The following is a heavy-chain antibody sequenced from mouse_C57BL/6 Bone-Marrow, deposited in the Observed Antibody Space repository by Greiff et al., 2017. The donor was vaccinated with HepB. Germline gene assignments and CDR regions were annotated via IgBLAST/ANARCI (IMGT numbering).Heavy chain of an antibody. CDR3: AKKDYGSSSWFAY. CDR2: IWRGGST. V-gene: IGHV2-5*01. D-gene: IGHD1-1*01. CDR1: GFSLTSYG. Sequence: QVQLQQSGPGLVQPSQSLSITCTVSGFSLTSYGVHWVRQSPGKGLEWLGVIWRGGSTDYNAAFMSRLSITKDNSKSQVFFKMNSLQADDTAIYYCAKKDYGSSSWFAYWGQGTLVTVSA. J-gene: IGHJ3*01.